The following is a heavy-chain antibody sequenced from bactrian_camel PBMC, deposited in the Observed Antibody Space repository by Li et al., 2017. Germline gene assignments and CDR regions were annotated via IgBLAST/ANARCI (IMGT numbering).Heavy chain of an antibody. J-gene: IGHJ4*01. CDR2: MYSSGYST. Sequence: HVQLVESGGGSVQAGGSLRLSCAGSGYTFMSYCMGWFRQAPGKERERVATMYSSGYSTYYADSVKGRFTITRDDATNTVYLQVNDLKPEDTAVYYCARDQDYVIGGRYNPDSQGTQVTVS. V-gene: IGHV3S1*01. D-gene: IGHD7*01. CDR1: GYTFMSYC.